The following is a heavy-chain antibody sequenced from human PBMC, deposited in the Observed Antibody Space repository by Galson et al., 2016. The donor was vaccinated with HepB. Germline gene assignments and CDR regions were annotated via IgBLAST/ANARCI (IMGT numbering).Heavy chain of an antibody. D-gene: IGHD4/OR15-4a*01. CDR1: GGSISSPNYY. Sequence: SETLSLTCTVSGGSISSPNYYWAWIRQPPGKGLEWIGTVYYTGSANHNPSLKSRVTISVHTSKNQFSLNLSSMTAADTGLYYCARANYGAMIHSWGQGTLVIVSS. CDR3: ARANYGAMIHS. V-gene: IGHV4-39*01. CDR2: VYYTGSA. J-gene: IGHJ4*02.